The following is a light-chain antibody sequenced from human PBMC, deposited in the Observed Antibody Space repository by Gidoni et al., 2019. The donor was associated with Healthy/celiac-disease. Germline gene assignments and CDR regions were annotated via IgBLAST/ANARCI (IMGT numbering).Light chain of an antibody. CDR1: TLGDKC. Sequence: SYELTQPPSVSVSPGQTASNTCSGDTLGDKCAFWYQQKPGQSPVLVIYQDSKRTSGIPERFSGSNSGNTATLTIIGTQAMDEADYYCQAWDSSSVVFGGGTKLTVL. V-gene: IGLV3-1*01. J-gene: IGLJ2*01. CDR3: QAWDSSSVV. CDR2: QDS.